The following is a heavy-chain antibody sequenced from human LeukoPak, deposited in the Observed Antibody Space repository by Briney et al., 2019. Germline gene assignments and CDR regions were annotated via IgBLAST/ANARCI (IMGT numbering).Heavy chain of an antibody. CDR1: GYTGTVYC. CDR2: RNGNSCGT. V-gene: IGHV1-2*02. CDR3: ARDNPSLGYCSSTSCYPCFDP. Sequence: SSVKLSFTSSGYTGTVYCIHWVRQAPGQGLGWMGWRNGNSCGTNYAKKFQRSVTMPSDTSISTAYIELSRLRSDDTAVYSSARDNPSLGYCSSTSCYPCFDPWGQGTLVTVSS. J-gene: IGHJ5*02. D-gene: IGHD2-2*03.